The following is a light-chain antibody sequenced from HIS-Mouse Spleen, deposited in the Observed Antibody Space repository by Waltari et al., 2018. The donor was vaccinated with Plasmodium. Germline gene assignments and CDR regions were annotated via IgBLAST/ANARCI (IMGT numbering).Light chain of an antibody. CDR1: QSVSSN. CDR2: GAS. Sequence: EIVMTQSPATLSVSPGERATLSCRDSQSVSSNLTWYQQKPGQAPRLLISGASTRPTGIPARFSGSGSGTEFTLTISSLQSEDFAVYYCQQYNNWSFTFGPGTKVDIK. J-gene: IGKJ3*01. V-gene: IGKV3-15*01. CDR3: QQYNNWSFT.